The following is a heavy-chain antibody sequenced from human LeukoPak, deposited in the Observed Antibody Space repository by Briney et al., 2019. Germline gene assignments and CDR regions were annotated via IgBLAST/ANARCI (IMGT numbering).Heavy chain of an antibody. V-gene: IGHV4-4*07. D-gene: IGHD6-19*01. CDR1: GGSISSYY. Sequence: SETLSLTCTVSGGSISSYYWSWIRQPAGKGLEWIGRIYTSGSTNYNPSLKSRVTISVDTSENQFSLNLRSVTAADTAVYYCASEGLAVADNFLYWGQGALVTVSS. J-gene: IGHJ4*02. CDR3: ASEGLAVADNFLY. CDR2: IYTSGST.